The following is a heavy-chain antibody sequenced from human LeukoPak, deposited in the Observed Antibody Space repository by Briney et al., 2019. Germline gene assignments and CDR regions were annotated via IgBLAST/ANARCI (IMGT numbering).Heavy chain of an antibody. Sequence: GGSLRLSCAASGFTFSSYEMNWVRQAPGKGLEWVSYISSSDSTIYYADSVKGRFTISRDNAKNSLYLQMNSLRAGDTAMYYCAREHMGVSAFDIWGRGTMVTVSS. J-gene: IGHJ3*02. CDR3: AREHMGVSAFDI. CDR1: GFTFSSYE. D-gene: IGHD1-26*01. CDR2: ISSSDSTI. V-gene: IGHV3-48*03.